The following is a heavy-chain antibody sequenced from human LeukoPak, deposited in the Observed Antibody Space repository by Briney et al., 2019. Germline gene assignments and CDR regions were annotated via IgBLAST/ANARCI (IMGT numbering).Heavy chain of an antibody. CDR3: ARMEVA. Sequence: GGSLRLSCGASGFTFSSSWMHWVRQVPGKGLVWVSRISSDGITTNYADSVKGRFTISRDNAKNTVYLQMNSLRAEDTAVYYCARMEVAWGQGTIVTVSS. J-gene: IGHJ3*01. D-gene: IGHD3-3*01. V-gene: IGHV3-74*01. CDR2: ISSDGITT. CDR1: GFTFSSSW.